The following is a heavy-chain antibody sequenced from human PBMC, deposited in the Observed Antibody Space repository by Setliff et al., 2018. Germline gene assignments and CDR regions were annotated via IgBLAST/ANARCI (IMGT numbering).Heavy chain of an antibody. Sequence: PSETLSLTCTVSRGSISSSYWSWIRLPPGKGLEWIGYMYTSGTTEYNPPLNSRVTMSLDTSKNQFSLNLSSVTAADTAVYYCARGGGVAAAAWFDPWGQGTLVTVSS. CDR3: ARGGGVAAAAWFDP. D-gene: IGHD6-13*01. J-gene: IGHJ5*02. V-gene: IGHV4-4*08. CDR2: MYTSGTT. CDR1: RGSISSSY.